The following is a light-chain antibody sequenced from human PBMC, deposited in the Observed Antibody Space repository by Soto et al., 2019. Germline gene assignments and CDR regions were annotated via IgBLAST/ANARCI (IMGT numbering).Light chain of an antibody. CDR1: GSSIGTNT. CDR2: GDN. J-gene: IGLJ2*01. CDR3: AAWDGSLNNVL. V-gene: IGLV1-44*01. Sequence: QSVLTQPPSASGTPGQRVTISCSGSGSSIGTNTVNWYRQLPGTAPKLLIYGDNQRPSGVPDLFSGSKSGTSASLAIGVLQSEDEADYYCAAWDGSLNNVLFGGGTQLTVL.